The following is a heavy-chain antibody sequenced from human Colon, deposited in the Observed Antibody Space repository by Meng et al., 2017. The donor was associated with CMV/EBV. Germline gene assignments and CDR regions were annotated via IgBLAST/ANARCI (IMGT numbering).Heavy chain of an antibody. J-gene: IGHJ4*02. Sequence: SGYPFSTEGVRWVRQAPGQGLEWMGWISTYNGNTDYAQKFQGRVTMTTDTLTSTAYMELTSLKSDDTAVFYCARAREVGYSAYDYYDFWGQGTLVTVSS. CDR1: GYPFSTEG. CDR3: ARAREVGYSAYDYYDF. D-gene: IGHD5-12*01. CDR2: ISTYNGNT. V-gene: IGHV1-18*01.